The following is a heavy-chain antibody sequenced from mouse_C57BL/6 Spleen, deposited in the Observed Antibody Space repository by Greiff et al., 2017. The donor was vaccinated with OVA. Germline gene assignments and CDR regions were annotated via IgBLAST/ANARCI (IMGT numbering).Heavy chain of an antibody. CDR3: ARAGVRRGSYAMDY. D-gene: IGHD2-14*01. J-gene: IGHJ4*01. CDR1: GFTFSDYY. V-gene: IGHV5-16*01. CDR2: INYDGSST. Sequence: EVQLVESEGGLVQPGSSMKLSCTASGFTFSDYYMAWVRQVPEKGLEWVANINYDGSSTYYLDSLKSRFIISRDNAKNILYLQMSSLKSEDTATYYCARAGVRRGSYAMDYWGQGTSVTVSS.